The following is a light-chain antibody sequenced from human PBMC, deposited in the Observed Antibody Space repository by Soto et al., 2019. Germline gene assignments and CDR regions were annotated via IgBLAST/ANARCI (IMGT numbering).Light chain of an antibody. CDR3: AAWDDSLSAVV. V-gene: IGLV1-47*01. J-gene: IGLJ2*01. CDR2: RND. CDR1: SSNIGSNY. Sequence: QSVLTQPPSASGTPGQRVTISRSGSSSNIGSNYVYWYQQLPGSAPKLLIYRNDQRPSGVPDRFSASKSGTAASLAISGLRSEDDADYHCAAWDDSLSAVVFGGGTKLTVL.